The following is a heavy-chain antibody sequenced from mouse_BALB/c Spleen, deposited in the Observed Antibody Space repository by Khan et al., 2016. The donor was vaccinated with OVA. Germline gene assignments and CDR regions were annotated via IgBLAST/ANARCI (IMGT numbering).Heavy chain of an antibody. CDR1: GYTFTNFG. J-gene: IGHJ4*01. D-gene: IGHD2-10*01. V-gene: IGHV9-3-1*01. Sequence: QIQLVQSGPGLKKPGETVKISCKASGYTFTNFGLNWVKQAPGKGLEWMGWINTYTGEPTYADDFKGRFAFSLETSASTAYLQINNLKNEDAATYFCARPPYFSYTFAYWGQGTSVTVSS. CDR3: ARPPYFSYTFAY. CDR2: INTYTGEP.